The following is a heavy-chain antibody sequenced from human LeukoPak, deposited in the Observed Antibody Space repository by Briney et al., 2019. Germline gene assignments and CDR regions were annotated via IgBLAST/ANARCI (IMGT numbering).Heavy chain of an antibody. CDR2: ISGSGGST. Sequence: PGGSLRLSXAASGFTFSSYAMSWVRQAPGKGLEWVSAISGSGGSTYYAESVKGRFTISRDNSKNTLYLQMNSLRAEDTAVYYCAKDLIYCSSTSCYEPGGYYYVYWGQGTLVTVSS. D-gene: IGHD2-2*01. J-gene: IGHJ4*02. CDR3: AKDLIYCSSTSCYEPGGYYYVY. V-gene: IGHV3-23*01. CDR1: GFTFSSYA.